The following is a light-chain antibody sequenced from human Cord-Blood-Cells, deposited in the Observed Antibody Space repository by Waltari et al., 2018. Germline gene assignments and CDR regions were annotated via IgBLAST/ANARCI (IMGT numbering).Light chain of an antibody. CDR2: EVS. CDR3: SSYAGSNNV. Sequence: QSALTQPPSASGSPGQSVTISCPGTSSDVGGYNYVSWYQQHPGKAPKLMLYEVSKRPSGVPDRVSGSKSGNTASLTVAGLQAEDEADYYCSSYAGSNNVFGTGTKVTVL. J-gene: IGLJ1*01. V-gene: IGLV2-8*01. CDR1: SSDVGGYNY.